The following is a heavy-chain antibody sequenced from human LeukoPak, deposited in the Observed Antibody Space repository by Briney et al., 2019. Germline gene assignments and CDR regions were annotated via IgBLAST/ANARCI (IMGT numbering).Heavy chain of an antibody. Sequence: GGSLRLSCAVSGFTVSNSFMSWVRQAPGRGLEYVSIIYSGGSTYYADSVKGRFIISRDNSKNSLYLQMNSLRAEDTAVYYCASYPSSSNYWGQGTLVTVSS. CDR1: GFTVSNSF. V-gene: IGHV3-53*01. CDR2: IYSGGST. J-gene: IGHJ4*02. CDR3: ASYPSSSNY.